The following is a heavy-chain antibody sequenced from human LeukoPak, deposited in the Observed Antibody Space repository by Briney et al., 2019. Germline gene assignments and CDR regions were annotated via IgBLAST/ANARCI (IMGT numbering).Heavy chain of an antibody. Sequence: ASVKVSCKASGYTFTGYYMHWVRQAPGQGLEWMGWISAYNGNTNYAQNLQGRVTMTTDTSTSTAYMEPRSLRSDDTAMYYCAREGSIQLRSREFDPWGQGTLVTVSS. CDR2: ISAYNGNT. J-gene: IGHJ5*02. CDR1: GYTFTGYY. V-gene: IGHV1-18*04. CDR3: AREGSIQLRSREFDP. D-gene: IGHD5-18*01.